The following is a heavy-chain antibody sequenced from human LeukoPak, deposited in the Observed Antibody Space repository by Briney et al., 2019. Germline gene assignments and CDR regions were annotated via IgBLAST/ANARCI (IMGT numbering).Heavy chain of an antibody. Sequence: SETLSLTCTVSGGSISSYYWSWIRQPPGMGLEWIGYIYYSGSTNYNPSLKSRVTISVDTSKNQFSLKLSSVTAADTAVYYCARTPWGIAARQGYFDYWGQGTLVTVSS. CDR1: GGSISSYY. D-gene: IGHD6-6*01. CDR3: ARTPWGIAARQGYFDY. V-gene: IGHV4-59*01. CDR2: IYYSGST. J-gene: IGHJ4*02.